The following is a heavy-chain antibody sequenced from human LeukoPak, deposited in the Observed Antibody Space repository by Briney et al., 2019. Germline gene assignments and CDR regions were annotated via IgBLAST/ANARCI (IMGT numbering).Heavy chain of an antibody. CDR2: IYYSGST. D-gene: IGHD1-1*01. CDR1: GGSIRNYY. V-gene: IGHV4-59*01. CDR3: ASGFRGQLGYFDY. Sequence: SETLSLTCTVSGGSIRNYYWSWIRQPPGKGLEWIGYIYYSGSTNYNPSLKSRVTISVDTSKNQFSLKLSSVTAADTAVYYCASGFRGQLGYFDYWGQGTLVTVSS. J-gene: IGHJ4*02.